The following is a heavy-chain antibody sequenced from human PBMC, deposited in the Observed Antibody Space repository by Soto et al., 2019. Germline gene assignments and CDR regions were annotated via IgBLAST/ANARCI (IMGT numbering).Heavy chain of an antibody. V-gene: IGHV4-30-4*01. CDR1: GGSISSGDYY. Sequence: QVQLQESGPGLVKPSQTLSLTCTVSGGSISSGDYYWGWIRQPPGKGLEWIGYIYYSGSTYYNPSLKSRVTISVDTSKNQFSLKLSSVTAADTAVYYCARGLSSNHYYYGMDVWGQGTTVTVSS. D-gene: IGHD4-4*01. CDR3: ARGLSSNHYYYGMDV. J-gene: IGHJ6*02. CDR2: IYYSGST.